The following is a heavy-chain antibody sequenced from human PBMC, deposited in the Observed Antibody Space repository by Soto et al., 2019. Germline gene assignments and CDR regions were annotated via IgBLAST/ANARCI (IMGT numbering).Heavy chain of an antibody. CDR3: ARHQLLYGGAFDY. CDR2: ISAYNGNT. D-gene: IGHD2-2*02. CDR1: GYTFTSYG. V-gene: IGHV1-18*01. J-gene: IGHJ4*02. Sequence: QVQLVQSGAEVKKPGDSVKVSCKASGYTFTSYGITWVRQSPGHGIERKGWISAYNGNTNYAQKLQGRVTMTTDTSTSTAYMELRSLRSDDTAVYYCARHQLLYGGAFDYWGQGTLVTVSS.